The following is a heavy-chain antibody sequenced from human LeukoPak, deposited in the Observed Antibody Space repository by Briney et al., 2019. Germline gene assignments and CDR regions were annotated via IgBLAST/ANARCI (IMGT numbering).Heavy chain of an antibody. D-gene: IGHD4-17*01. V-gene: IGHV1-3*01. CDR3: ARARWTSTGTTYYRDF. Sequence: AASVKVSCKASGYIFTDYAIQWVRQAPGQGLEWMGWINAGNGKTKYSQKFQGRVTITRDTSASTAYMELSGLRSDDTAVYYCARARWTSTGTTYYRDFWGQGTLVTVSS. J-gene: IGHJ4*02. CDR2: INAGNGKT. CDR1: GYIFTDYA.